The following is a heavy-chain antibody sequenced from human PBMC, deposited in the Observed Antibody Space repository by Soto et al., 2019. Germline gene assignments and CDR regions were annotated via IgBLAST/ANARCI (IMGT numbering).Heavy chain of an antibody. V-gene: IGHV4-59*01. CDR3: ARSARIAVAGTFNYYYX. J-gene: IGHJ6*01. Sequence: WIGYIYYSGSTNYTPSLKIRVTISVDTSKNQFSLKLSSVTAADTAVYHCARSARIAVAGTFNYYYX. CDR2: IYYSGST. D-gene: IGHD6-19*01.